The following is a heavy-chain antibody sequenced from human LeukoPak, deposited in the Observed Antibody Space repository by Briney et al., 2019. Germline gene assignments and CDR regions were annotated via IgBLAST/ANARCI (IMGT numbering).Heavy chain of an antibody. CDR3: ASLKNSYDSSGYLVTDAFDI. D-gene: IGHD3-22*01. V-gene: IGHV1-18*01. CDR2: ISAYNGNT. Sequence: ASVKVSFKASGYTFTSNGISWVRQAPGQGLEWMGWISAYNGNTNYEQKLQGRVTMTTDTSTSTAYMELRSLRSDDTAVYYCASLKNSYDSSGYLVTDAFDIWGQGTMVTVSS. CDR1: GYTFTSNG. J-gene: IGHJ3*02.